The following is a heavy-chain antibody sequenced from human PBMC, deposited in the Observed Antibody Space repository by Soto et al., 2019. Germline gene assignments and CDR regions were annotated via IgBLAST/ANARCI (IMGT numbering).Heavy chain of an antibody. V-gene: IGHV3-30-3*01. CDR3: ARDLGYIDY. J-gene: IGHJ4*02. CDR1: GFTFSSYA. CDR2: ISYDGSNK. Sequence: GALRLSCAASGFTFSSYAMHWVRQAPGKGLEWVAVISYDGSNKYYADSVKGRFTISRDNSKNTLYLQMNSLRAEDTAVYYCARDLGYIDYWGQGTLVTVS.